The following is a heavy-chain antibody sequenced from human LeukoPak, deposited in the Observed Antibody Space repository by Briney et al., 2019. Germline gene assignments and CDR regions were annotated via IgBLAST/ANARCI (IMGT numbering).Heavy chain of an antibody. CDR1: GFTFTYAW. D-gene: IGHD2-21*02. J-gene: IGHJ6*02. CDR2: IKQDGSEK. CDR3: ARDRVVTV. Sequence: GGSLRLSCAASGFTFTYAWMSWVRQAPGKGLEWVANIKQDGSEKYYVDSVKGRFTISRDNAKNSLYLQMNSLRAEDTAVYYCARDRVVTVWGQGTTVTVSS. V-gene: IGHV3-7*04.